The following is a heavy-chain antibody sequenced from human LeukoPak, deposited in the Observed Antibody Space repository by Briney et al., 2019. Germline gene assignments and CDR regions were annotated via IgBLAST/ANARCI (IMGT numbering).Heavy chain of an antibody. CDR3: ARDNYGDYRYNWFDP. CDR2: IWYDGSNK. Sequence: GRSLRLSCAASGFTFSSYGMHWVRQAPGKGLEWVAVIWYDGSNKYYADSVKGRFTISRDNSKNTLYLQMNSLRAEDTAVYYCARDNYGDYRYNWFDPWGQGTLVTVSS. J-gene: IGHJ5*02. V-gene: IGHV3-33*01. D-gene: IGHD4-17*01. CDR1: GFTFSSYG.